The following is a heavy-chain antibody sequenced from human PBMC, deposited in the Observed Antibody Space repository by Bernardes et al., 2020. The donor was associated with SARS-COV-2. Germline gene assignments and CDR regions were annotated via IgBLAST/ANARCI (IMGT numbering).Heavy chain of an antibody. D-gene: IGHD6-19*01. Sequence: GGSLRLSCGASGFTFNSYAMSWVRQAPGKGLEWVSTISGSGGSTYYADSVKGRFTMSRDNSENTLFLQMNSLRAEDTGVYYCAKDPRRANSGWYLVFDSWGQGTLVTVSS. J-gene: IGHJ4*02. CDR3: AKDPRRANSGWYLVFDS. V-gene: IGHV3-23*01. CDR2: ISGSGGST. CDR1: GFTFNSYA.